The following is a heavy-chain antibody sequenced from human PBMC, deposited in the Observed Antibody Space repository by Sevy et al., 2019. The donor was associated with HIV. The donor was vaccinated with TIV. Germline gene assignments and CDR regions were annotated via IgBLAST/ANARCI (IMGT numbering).Heavy chain of an antibody. CDR3: GKGGGGHYDPDEIGYYFYYYNMDV. Sequence: GGSLRLSCAVSGFSFDSYGMTWVRQAPGKGLEWVSGISGSGTRTYYADSVKGRFSISRDNSKNRLYLQMNSLRSEDKGSFYCGKGGGGHYDPDEIGYYFYYYNMDVWGKGTTVTVSS. D-gene: IGHD3-22*01. J-gene: IGHJ6*03. V-gene: IGHV3-23*01. CDR2: ISGSGTRT. CDR1: GFSFDSYG.